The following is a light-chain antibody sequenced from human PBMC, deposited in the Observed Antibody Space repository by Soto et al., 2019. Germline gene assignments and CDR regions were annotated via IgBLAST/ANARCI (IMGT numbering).Light chain of an antibody. CDR3: QHYADLPLS. CDR1: QDISNY. CDR2: DAS. V-gene: IGKV1-33*01. J-gene: IGKJ4*01. Sequence: DMPMTQSPSSLSASVGDRVTITCQASQDISNYLNWYQQKPGKAAKPLIFDASSVEIGVPSRFSGSGSGTDFNFTISNLQPEDVATYYCQHYADLPLSFGEGTKVEIK.